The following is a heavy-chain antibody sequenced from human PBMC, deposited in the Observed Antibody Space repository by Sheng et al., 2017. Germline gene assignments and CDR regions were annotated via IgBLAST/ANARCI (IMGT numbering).Heavy chain of an antibody. CDR3: ARESGSDYYYDGFDI. J-gene: IGHJ3*02. CDR2: ISSSGSII. Sequence: EVQLVESGGGLVQSGGSLRLSCAASGFTCSRYDMSWVRQAPGKGLEWVSYISSSGSIIYYTDSVKGRFTISRDNAKNSLYLQMNSLRAEDTAVYYCARESGSDYYYDGFDIWGQGTMVTVSS. D-gene: IGHD3-22*01. CDR1: GFTCSRYD. V-gene: IGHV3-48*03.